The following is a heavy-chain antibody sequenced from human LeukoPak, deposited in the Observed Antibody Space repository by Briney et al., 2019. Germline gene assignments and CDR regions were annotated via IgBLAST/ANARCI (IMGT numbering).Heavy chain of an antibody. D-gene: IGHD6-13*01. Sequence: QPGGSLRLSCAASGFTFSSYQMNWVRQAPGKGLEWVSYISSSGSTIYYADSVKGRFTISRDNAKNSLYLQMNSLRAEDTAVYCCARDIGGSSSWYYEPTAGFDYWGQGTLVTVSS. CDR2: ISSSGSTI. CDR3: ARDIGGSSSWYYEPTAGFDY. J-gene: IGHJ4*02. V-gene: IGHV3-48*03. CDR1: GFTFSSYQ.